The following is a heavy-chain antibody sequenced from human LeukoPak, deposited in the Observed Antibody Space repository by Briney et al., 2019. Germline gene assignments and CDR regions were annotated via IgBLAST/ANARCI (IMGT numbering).Heavy chain of an antibody. J-gene: IGHJ4*02. CDR2: MYYDGST. CDR1: GGSVYSTTFY. D-gene: IGHD1-26*01. CDR3: ARRSDSGSDDGEDYFDY. V-gene: IGHV4-39*01. Sequence: SETLSLACTVSGGSVYSTTFYWGWIRQPPGKGLEWIGSMYYDGSTYHNPSLKSRVTISVDTSNNQFSLKLTSVTAADTAVYFCARRSDSGSDDGEDYFDYWGQGTLVTVSS.